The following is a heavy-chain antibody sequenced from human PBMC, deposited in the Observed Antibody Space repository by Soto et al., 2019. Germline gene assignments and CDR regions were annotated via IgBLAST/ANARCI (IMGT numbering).Heavy chain of an antibody. J-gene: IGHJ4*02. CDR2: IKSKPDGGTT. CDR3: TTGRDDLLY. V-gene: IGHV3-15*07. CDR1: GFTFNNAW. Sequence: EVQLVESGGGLVKPGGSLRLSCAASGFTFNNAWMCWVRQAPGKGLEWVGHIKSKPDGGTTGYAAPVKGRFTISRDDSTNALYLQMNSLNTEDTGMYFCTTGRDDLLYWGQGTLVTVSS. D-gene: IGHD1-26*01.